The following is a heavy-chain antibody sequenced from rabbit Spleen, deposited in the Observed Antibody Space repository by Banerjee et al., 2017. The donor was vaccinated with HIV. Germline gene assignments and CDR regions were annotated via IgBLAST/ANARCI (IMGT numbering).Heavy chain of an antibody. J-gene: IGHJ4*01. CDR2: IRADNGVT. CDR3: ARDRYSDAVGDGYMGL. CDR1: GFDLSSSYY. D-gene: IGHD6-1*01. V-gene: IGHV1S45*01. Sequence: QEQLEESGGDLVKPEGSLTLTCKASGFDLSSSYYMCWVRQAPGKGLEWIACIRADNGVTWYANWVNGRFTISKTSSTTVTLQMTSLTATDTATYFCARDRYSDAVGDGYMGLWGPGTLVTVS.